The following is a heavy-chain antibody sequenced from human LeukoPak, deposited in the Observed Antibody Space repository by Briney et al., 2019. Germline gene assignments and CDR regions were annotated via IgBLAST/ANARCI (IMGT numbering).Heavy chain of an antibody. V-gene: IGHV4-31*03. D-gene: IGHD1-26*01. J-gene: IGHJ4*02. CDR1: GDSVTSGGYF. Sequence: SETLSLTCTVSGDSVTSGGYFWTCIRQHPGKGLEWIGYISNSGTTSYNPSLKSRVTISVDKSKNQFSLKLSSVTAADTAVYFCARERLVGVTRGYYFDYWGQGTLVTVSS. CDR3: ARERLVGVTRGYYFDY. CDR2: ISNSGTT.